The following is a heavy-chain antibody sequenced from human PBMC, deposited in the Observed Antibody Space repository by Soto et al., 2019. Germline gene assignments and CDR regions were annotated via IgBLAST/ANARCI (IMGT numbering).Heavy chain of an antibody. D-gene: IGHD6-6*01. CDR2: INPGDGTT. CDR1: GYSFTSHY. V-gene: IGHV1-46*01. Sequence: VQMVQSGAEVKKPGASVKVSCKASGYSFTSHYIHWVRQAPGQGLEWMGIINPGDGTTRYAQMFQGRVTMTGDTSTSTVYMELRSLRSDDTAVYYCARSYVTSRPLDYWGQGTLVTVSS. J-gene: IGHJ4*02. CDR3: ARSYVTSRPLDY.